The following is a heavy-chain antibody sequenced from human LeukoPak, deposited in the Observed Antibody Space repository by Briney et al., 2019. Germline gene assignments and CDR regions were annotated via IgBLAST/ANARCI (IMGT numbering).Heavy chain of an antibody. D-gene: IGHD6-13*01. V-gene: IGHV3-20*04. CDR3: AKDGQQQRASYYYMDV. Sequence: PGGSLRLSCAASGFTFDDYGMSWVRQVPGKGLGWVSGINWNGGNTGYADSVKGRFTISRDNSKNTLYLQMSSLRPEETAVYFCAKDGQQQRASYYYMDVWGKGTTVTISS. CDR1: GFTFDDYG. J-gene: IGHJ6*03. CDR2: INWNGGNT.